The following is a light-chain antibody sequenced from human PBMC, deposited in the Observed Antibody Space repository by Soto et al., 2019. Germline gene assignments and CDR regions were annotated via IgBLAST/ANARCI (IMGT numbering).Light chain of an antibody. V-gene: IGKV1-5*01. CDR2: DAS. J-gene: IGKJ1*01. Sequence: DIQMTQSPSTLSASVGGRVTITCRASQSISSWLAWYQQKPGKAPKLMIYDASSLESGVPSRFSGSGSGTDFTLTISSLQAEDVAVYYCQQYYSTPRTFGQGTKVDIK. CDR3: QQYYSTPRT. CDR1: QSISSW.